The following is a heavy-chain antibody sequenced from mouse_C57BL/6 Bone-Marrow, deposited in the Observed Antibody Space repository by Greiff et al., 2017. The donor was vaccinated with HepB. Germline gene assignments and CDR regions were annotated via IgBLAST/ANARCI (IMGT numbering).Heavy chain of an antibody. CDR2: ISSGGSYT. J-gene: IGHJ4*01. CDR3: ARHYYGSSYDAMDY. Sequence: EVHLVESGGDLVKPGGSLKLSCAASGFTFSSYGMSWVRQTPDKRLEWVATISSGGSYTYYPDIVKGRFTISRDNAKNTLYLQMSSLKSEDTAMYYCARHYYGSSYDAMDYWGQGTSVTVSS. CDR1: GFTFSSYG. V-gene: IGHV5-6*01. D-gene: IGHD1-1*01.